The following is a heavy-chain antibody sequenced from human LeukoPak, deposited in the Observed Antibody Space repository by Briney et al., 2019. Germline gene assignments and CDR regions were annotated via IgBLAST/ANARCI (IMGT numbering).Heavy chain of an antibody. CDR2: IYYSGST. CDR3: ARVPRSDYYDSSGYHRGLGAADY. J-gene: IGHJ4*02. V-gene: IGHV4-39*07. Sequence: KPSETLSLTCTVSGGSISSSSYYWGWIRQPPGKGLEWIGSIYYSGSTYYNPSLKSRVTISVDTSKNQFSLKLSSVTAADTAVYYCARVPRSDYYDSSGYHRGLGAADYWGQGTLVTVSS. CDR1: GGSISSSSYY. D-gene: IGHD3-22*01.